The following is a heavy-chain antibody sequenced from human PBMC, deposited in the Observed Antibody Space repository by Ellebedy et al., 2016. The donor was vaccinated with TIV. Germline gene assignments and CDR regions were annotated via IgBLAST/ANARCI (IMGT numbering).Heavy chain of an antibody. V-gene: IGHV3-30-3*01. D-gene: IGHD2-2*01. Sequence: GESLKISCAASGFTFSTYAMHWARQAPGKGLDWVAVISYDGSSQFYADSVKGRFTISRDNSKNTLYLQMNSLRAEDTALYYCTTGNIVVSTPADPDFWGQGTLVTVSS. J-gene: IGHJ4*02. CDR2: ISYDGSSQ. CDR3: TTGNIVVSTPADPDF. CDR1: GFTFSTYA.